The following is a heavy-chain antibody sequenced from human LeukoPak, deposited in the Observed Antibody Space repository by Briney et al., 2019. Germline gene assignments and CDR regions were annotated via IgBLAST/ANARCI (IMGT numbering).Heavy chain of an antibody. D-gene: IGHD1-26*01. CDR1: GFTFSSYW. J-gene: IGHJ4*02. Sequence: GGSLRLSCAASGFTFSSYWMSWVRQAPGKGLEWVANIKQDGSEIYYVDSVKGRFTISRDNGKNSLYLQMNSLRAEDTAVYYCARDKIVGATHFDYWGQGTLVTVSS. CDR2: IKQDGSEI. CDR3: ARDKIVGATHFDY. V-gene: IGHV3-7*01.